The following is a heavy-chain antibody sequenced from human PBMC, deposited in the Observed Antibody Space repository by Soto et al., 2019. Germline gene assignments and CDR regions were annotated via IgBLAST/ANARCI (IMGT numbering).Heavy chain of an antibody. CDR1: GFTFSGYG. D-gene: IGHD6-13*01. CDR2: ISYDGSNK. CDR3: AKVISGYRSSWDEYYHGMDV. Sequence: PGGALRLSCAAPGFTFSGYGMHWGRKAPGKGLEGVAVISYDGSNKYYADSVKGRFTISRDDSKNTLYLQMNSLRAEDTAVYYCAKVISGYRSSWDEYYHGMDVWGPGTTATV. J-gene: IGHJ6*02. V-gene: IGHV3-30*18.